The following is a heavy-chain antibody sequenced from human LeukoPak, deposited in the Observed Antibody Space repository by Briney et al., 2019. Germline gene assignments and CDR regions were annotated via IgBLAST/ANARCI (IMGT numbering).Heavy chain of an antibody. Sequence: PSETLSLTCAVSGFSLSSFYYWVWIWQPPGKGLEWIGLIYHSGSTYDNPSLKSRVTMSIDTSKNQFSLRLTSVTAADTAVYYCARVGSSREVDYWGQGILVTVSS. D-gene: IGHD6-13*01. J-gene: IGHJ4*02. CDR2: IYHSGST. CDR3: ARVGSSREVDY. CDR1: GFSLSSFYY. V-gene: IGHV4-38-2*01.